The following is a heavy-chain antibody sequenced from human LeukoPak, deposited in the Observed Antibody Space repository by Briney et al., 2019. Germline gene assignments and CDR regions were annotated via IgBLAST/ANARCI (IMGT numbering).Heavy chain of an antibody. CDR3: AKEVDGYSYGYDY. D-gene: IGHD5-18*01. CDR1: GFTFSSYG. Sequence: GGSLRLSCAASGFTFSSYGMHWVRQAPCKGLEWVAVISYDGSNKYYADSVKGRFTISRDNSKNTLYLQMNSLRAEDTAVYYCAKEVDGYSYGYDYWGQGTLVTVSS. V-gene: IGHV3-30*18. J-gene: IGHJ4*02. CDR2: ISYDGSNK.